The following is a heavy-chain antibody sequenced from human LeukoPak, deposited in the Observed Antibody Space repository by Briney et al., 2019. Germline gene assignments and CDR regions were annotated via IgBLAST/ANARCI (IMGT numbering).Heavy chain of an antibody. CDR2: ISGDGSRT. V-gene: IGHV3-74*01. CDR3: ARPEQAVAATV. D-gene: IGHD6-19*01. CDR1: GFTFSSHW. Sequence: GGSLRLSCVASGFTFSSHWMHWIRQSPGKGLVWVSRISGDGSRTSYAESVKGRFTISRDNARDTLYLQLASLRVDDSAVYYCARPEQAVAATVWGQGTLVTVAS. J-gene: IGHJ4*01.